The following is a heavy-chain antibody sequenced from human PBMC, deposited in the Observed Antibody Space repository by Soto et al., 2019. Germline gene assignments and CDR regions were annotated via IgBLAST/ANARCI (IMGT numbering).Heavy chain of an antibody. CDR1: GFTFRNYG. CDR3: ARDQLYYNDISGRPLNAFDV. Sequence: GGSLRLSCAASGFTFRNYGMNWVRQAPGKGLEWVSYIGLGSSTKYYADSVEGRFTISRDNAKSSLYLQMNSLRAEDTAVYYCARDQLYYNDISGRPLNAFDVWGQGTMVTVSS. V-gene: IGHV3-48*01. CDR2: IGLGSSTK. J-gene: IGHJ3*01. D-gene: IGHD3-22*01.